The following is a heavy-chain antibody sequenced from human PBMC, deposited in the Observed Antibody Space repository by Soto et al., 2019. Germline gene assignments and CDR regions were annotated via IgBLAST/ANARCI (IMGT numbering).Heavy chain of an antibody. Sequence: GASVKVSCKGSGNTFTYVYLHWVRQAPGQALEWMGWITPFNGNTKYAQKFQDRVTFTGDTSLNTAYMELSSLRAEDTAVYYCARVVRLMLYSDYWGQGTLVTVSS. CDR2: ITPFNGNT. D-gene: IGHD2-8*01. J-gene: IGHJ4*02. CDR3: ARVVRLMLYSDY. V-gene: IGHV1-45*02. CDR1: GNTFTYVY.